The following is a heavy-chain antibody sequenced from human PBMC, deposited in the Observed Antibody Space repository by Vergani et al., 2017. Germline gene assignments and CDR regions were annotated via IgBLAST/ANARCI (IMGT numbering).Heavy chain of an antibody. V-gene: IGHV3-30*02. Sequence: QEQLLQSGGGVVQPGGSLRLSCIGSGYTFGHFDMHWVRQAPGKGLAWMAFIRYAGSNPQYIDSVKVRFTISRDNSTDTLFLQVNCLRPSDTGTYFCAKKGGSHYYYCVVVCGQ. CDR1: GYTFGHFD. CDR3: AKKGGSHYYYCVVV. J-gene: IGHJ6*01. CDR2: IRYAGSNP. D-gene: IGHD1-26*01.